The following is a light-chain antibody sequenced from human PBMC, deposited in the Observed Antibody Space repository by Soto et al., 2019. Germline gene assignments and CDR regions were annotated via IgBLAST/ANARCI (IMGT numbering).Light chain of an antibody. Sequence: QSVLTQPPSASGSPGQSVAISCTGTSSDIGGYNYVSWYQQHPGKAPKLMMYEVTKRPSGVPDRCSGSKSGNTASLTVSGLQAEDEADYYCSSHAGINNVVFGGGTQLTVL. CDR2: EVT. CDR3: SSHAGINNVV. CDR1: SSDIGGYNY. V-gene: IGLV2-8*01. J-gene: IGLJ3*02.